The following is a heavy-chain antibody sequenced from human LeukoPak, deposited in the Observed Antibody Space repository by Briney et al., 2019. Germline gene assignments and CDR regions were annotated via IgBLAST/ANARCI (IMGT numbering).Heavy chain of an antibody. D-gene: IGHD3-16*02. Sequence: ASVKVSCKASGYTFTSHYMHWVRQAPGQGLEWMGLINPSGSSTLYAQKFQGRVTMTRDMSTTTDYMELSTLRAEDTAVYYCARDNSVGDIAWWFDPWGQGTLVTVSS. CDR2: INPSGSST. V-gene: IGHV1-46*01. CDR1: GYTFTSHY. J-gene: IGHJ5*02. CDR3: ARDNSVGDIAWWFDP.